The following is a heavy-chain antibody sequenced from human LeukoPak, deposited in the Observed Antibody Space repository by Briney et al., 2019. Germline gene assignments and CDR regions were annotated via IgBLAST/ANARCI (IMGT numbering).Heavy chain of an antibody. CDR3: ARMGDDLEWLLDTRQYYFDY. CDR1: GHSISSGYY. CDR2: IYHSGST. V-gene: IGHV4-38-2*02. J-gene: IGHJ4*02. Sequence: SETLSLTCTVSGHSISSGYYWGWIRQPPGKGLEWIGSIYHSGSTYYNPSLKSRVTISVDTSKNQFSLKLSSVTAADTAVYYCARMGDDLEWLLDTRQYYFDYWGQGTLVTVTS. D-gene: IGHD3-3*01.